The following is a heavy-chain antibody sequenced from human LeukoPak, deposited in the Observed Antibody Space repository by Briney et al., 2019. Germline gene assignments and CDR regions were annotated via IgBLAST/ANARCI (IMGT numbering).Heavy chain of an antibody. CDR1: GGSISSYY. CDR3: ARARALFDP. J-gene: IGHJ5*02. CDR2: IYYSGST. Sequence: SETLSLTCTVSGGSISSYYWSWLRQPPGKGLEWIGYIYYSGSTNYNPSLKSRVTISVDTSKNQFSLKLSSVTAADTAVYYCARARALFDPWGQGTLVTVSS. V-gene: IGHV4-59*01. D-gene: IGHD2-21*01.